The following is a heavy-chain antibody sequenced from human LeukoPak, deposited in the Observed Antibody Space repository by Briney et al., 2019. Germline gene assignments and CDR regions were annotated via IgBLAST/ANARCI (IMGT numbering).Heavy chain of an antibody. CDR2: ISSSSSYI. CDR3: AKDRCSNGIGCYYYYMDV. CDR1: GFTFSSYS. D-gene: IGHD2-8*01. J-gene: IGHJ6*03. Sequence: GGSLRLSCAASGFTFSSYSMNWVRQAPGKRLEWVSSISSSSSYIYYADSVKGRFSISRDSSKNILYLQMNSLRAEDTAVYYCAKDRCSNGIGCYYYYMDVWGKGTTVTISS. V-gene: IGHV3-21*01.